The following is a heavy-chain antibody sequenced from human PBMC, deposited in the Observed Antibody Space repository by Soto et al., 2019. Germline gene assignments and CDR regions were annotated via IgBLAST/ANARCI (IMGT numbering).Heavy chain of an antibody. CDR2: IYYSGST. Sequence: PSETLSLTCTFSGLSIISYYWIWIRQPPGKGLEWIGYIYYSGSTNYNPSLKSRVTISVDTSKNQFSLKLSSVTAADTAVYYCARQSETYAFDIWGQGTMVTVS. CDR3: ARQSETYAFDI. CDR1: GLSIISYY. J-gene: IGHJ3*02. V-gene: IGHV4-59*08.